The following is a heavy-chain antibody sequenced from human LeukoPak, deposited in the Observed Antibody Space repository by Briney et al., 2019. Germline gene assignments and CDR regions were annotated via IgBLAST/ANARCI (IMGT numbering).Heavy chain of an antibody. CDR1: GFSLSGYW. CDR3: ATHWRGR. CDR2: IKEDGGRR. Sequence: GGSLRLSCAASGFSLSGYWMSWVRQAPGKGPEWVSNIKEDGGRRYYSESVRGRFTISRDNSENSLYLQMNSLRAEDTAVYYCATHWRGRWGQGTLVTVSS. D-gene: IGHD1-1*01. J-gene: IGHJ4*02. V-gene: IGHV3-7*03.